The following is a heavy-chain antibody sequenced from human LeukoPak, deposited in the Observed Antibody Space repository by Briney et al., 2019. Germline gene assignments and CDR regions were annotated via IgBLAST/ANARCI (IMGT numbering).Heavy chain of an antibody. Sequence: PGGSLRLSCAVSGFSFSNYAMSWVRQFPGKGLEWVSAISGSGGSTYYADSVKGRFTISRDNSKNTLYLQMNSLRAEDTAVYYCAKEVRYYFDYWGQGTLVTVSS. CDR3: AKEVRYYFDY. CDR2: ISGSGGST. CDR1: GFSFSNYA. J-gene: IGHJ4*02. D-gene: IGHD1-1*01. V-gene: IGHV3-23*01.